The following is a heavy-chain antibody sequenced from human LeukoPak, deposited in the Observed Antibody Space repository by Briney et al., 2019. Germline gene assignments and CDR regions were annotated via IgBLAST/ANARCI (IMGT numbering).Heavy chain of an antibody. J-gene: IGHJ6*02. CDR3: ARDYPKRDCSSTSCYLLYYYYGMDV. CDR2: ISYDGSNK. D-gene: IGHD2-2*01. CDR1: GFTFSSYA. V-gene: IGHV3-30-3*01. Sequence: GGSLRLSCAASGFTFSSYAMHWVRQAPGKGLEWVAVISYDGSNKYYADSVKGRFTISRDNSKNTLYLQMNSLRAEDTAVYYCARDYPKRDCSSTSCYLLYYYYGMDVWGQGTTATVSS.